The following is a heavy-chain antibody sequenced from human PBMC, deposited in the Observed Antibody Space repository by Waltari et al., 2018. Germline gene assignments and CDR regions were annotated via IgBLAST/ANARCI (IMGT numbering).Heavy chain of an antibody. J-gene: IGHJ5*02. CDR2: IYTSGST. D-gene: IGHD4-17*01. CDR3: ARADYGDYEAA. V-gene: IGHV4-61*09. Sequence: VQLQESGPGLVKPSQTLSLTCTVSGGSISRGSYYWSWIRQPAGKGLEWIGYIYTSGSTNYNPSLKSRVTISVDTSKNQFSLKLSSVTAADTAVYYCARADYGDYEAAWGQGTLVTVSS. CDR1: GGSISRGSYY.